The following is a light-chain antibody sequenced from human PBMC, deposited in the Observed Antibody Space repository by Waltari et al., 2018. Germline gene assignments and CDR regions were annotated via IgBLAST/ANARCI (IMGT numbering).Light chain of an antibody. CDR3: WLAYTGGIVV. CDR1: TGPVTSGNF. Sequence: QAVVTQEPSLTVSPGGTVTLTCGSSTGPVTSGNFPSWLQQNPGKAPRTLIYDSVIRPSRKPARCSAALGGGKAVLTLSGAQAEDEAKYYCWLAYTGGIVVFGGGTELAVL. J-gene: IGLJ2*01. CDR2: DSV. V-gene: IGLV7-46*01.